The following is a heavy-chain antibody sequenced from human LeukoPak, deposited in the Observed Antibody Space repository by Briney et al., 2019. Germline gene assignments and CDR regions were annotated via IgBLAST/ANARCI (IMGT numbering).Heavy chain of an antibody. CDR1: GFTFSSYA. CDR3: AIIDDYGDYGGY. CDR2: ISGSGGST. V-gene: IGHV3-23*01. D-gene: IGHD4-17*01. Sequence: GGSLRLSCAASGFTFSSYAMSWVRQAPGNGLEWVSAISGSGGSTYYADSVKGRFTISRDNSKNTLYLQMNSLRAEDTAVYYCAIIDDYGDYGGYWGQGTLVTVSS. J-gene: IGHJ4*02.